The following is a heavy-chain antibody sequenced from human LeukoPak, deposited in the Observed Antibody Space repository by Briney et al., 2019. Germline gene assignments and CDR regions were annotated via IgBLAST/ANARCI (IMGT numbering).Heavy chain of an antibody. CDR1: GFTFSSYG. CDR2: IRYDGSNK. CDR3: AKDQVPPGSFDI. D-gene: IGHD2-15*01. Sequence: PGGSLRLSCAASGFTFSSYGMHWVRQAPRKGLEWVAFIRYDGSNKYYADSVKGRFTISRDNSKNTLYLQMNSLRAEDTAVYYCAKDQVPPGSFDIWGQGTMVTVSS. J-gene: IGHJ3*02. V-gene: IGHV3-30*02.